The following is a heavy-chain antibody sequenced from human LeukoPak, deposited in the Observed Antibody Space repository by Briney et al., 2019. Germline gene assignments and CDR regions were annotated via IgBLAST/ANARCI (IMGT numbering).Heavy chain of an antibody. Sequence: GASVKVSCKASGYTFTGYYMHWVRQAPGQGLEWMGWINPNSGGTNYAQKFQGRVTMTRDTSISTAYMELSRLRSDDTAVYYCARGGGARSRIAAGVLVYWGQGTLVTVSS. CDR2: INPNSGGT. D-gene: IGHD6-13*01. CDR3: ARGGGARSRIAAGVLVY. V-gene: IGHV1-2*02. J-gene: IGHJ4*02. CDR1: GYTFTGYY.